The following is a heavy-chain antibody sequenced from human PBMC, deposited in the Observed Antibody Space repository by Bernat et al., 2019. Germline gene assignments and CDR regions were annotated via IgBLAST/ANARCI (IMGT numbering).Heavy chain of an antibody. CDR2: INPNSGGT. CDR1: GYTFTGYY. D-gene: IGHD2-2*01. CDR3: AREGYCSSTSCYYAFDI. Sequence: QVQLVQPGAEVKKPGASVKVSCKASGYTFTGYYMHWVRQAPGQGLEWMGWINPNSGGTNYAQKFQGRVTMTRDTSISTAYMELSRLRSDDTAVYYCAREGYCSSTSCYYAFDIWGQGTMVTVSS. V-gene: IGHV1-2*02. J-gene: IGHJ3*02.